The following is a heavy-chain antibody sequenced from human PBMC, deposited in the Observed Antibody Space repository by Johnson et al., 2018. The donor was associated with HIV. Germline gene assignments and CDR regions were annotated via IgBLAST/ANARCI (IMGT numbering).Heavy chain of an antibody. D-gene: IGHD3-10*01. CDR3: TTDGAITMVRGVIGEGKAFDI. J-gene: IGHJ3*02. Sequence: VQLVESGGGLVQPGRSLRLSCTASGFTFGDYAMSWVRQAPGKGLEWVGFIRSKAYGGTTEYAASVHGRFTITRADSKNTLYLQMISRKTEDTAVYYCTTDGAITMVRGVIGEGKAFDIWGQGTMVTVSS. CDR1: GFTFGDYA. V-gene: IGHV3-49*04. CDR2: IRSKAYGGTT.